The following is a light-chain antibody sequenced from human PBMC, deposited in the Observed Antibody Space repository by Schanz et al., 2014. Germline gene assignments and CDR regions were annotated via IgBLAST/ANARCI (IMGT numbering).Light chain of an antibody. V-gene: IGLV2-14*02. CDR2: EAS. J-gene: IGLJ3*02. CDR3: SSYTSSTLGV. Sequence: QSALTQPASVSGSAGQSITIPCTGTNSDVGFYNLVSWYQHHPGKPPKLMIYEASKRPSGISNRFSGSKSGNAASLTISGLQAEDEADYYCSSYTSSTLGVFGGGTKLTVL. CDR1: NSDVGFYNL.